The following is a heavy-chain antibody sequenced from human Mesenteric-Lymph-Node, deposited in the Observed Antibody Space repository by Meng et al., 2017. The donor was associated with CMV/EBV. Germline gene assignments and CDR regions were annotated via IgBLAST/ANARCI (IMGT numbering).Heavy chain of an antibody. D-gene: IGHD2-15*01. V-gene: IGHV4-34*01. CDR2: INHSGDI. CDR1: GYFNAYY. CDR3: AGNFCSGGTCYPRSLFDP. J-gene: IGHJ5*02. Sequence: GYFNAYYWNWIRQPPGKGLEWIGKINHSGDISYNPSLKSRVTISVDTSKKQFSLKLTSVTAADTAVYYCAGNFCSGGTCYPRSLFDPWGQGVLVTVSS.